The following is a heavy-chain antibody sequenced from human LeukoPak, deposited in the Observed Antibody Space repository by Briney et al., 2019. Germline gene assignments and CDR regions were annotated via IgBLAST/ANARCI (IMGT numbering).Heavy chain of an antibody. J-gene: IGHJ4*02. CDR3: ARAKRAADFFEGFDS. D-gene: IGHD6-13*01. CDR2: SYSDGST. Sequence: GGSLRLSCAVSGFTVSSNYMNWVRQAPGKGLEWVSISYSDGSTFYADSVRGRFTISRDNSKNTLFLQMNSLRAEDTAVYYCARAKRAADFFEGFDSWGQGTLVTVSS. V-gene: IGHV3-53*01. CDR1: GFTVSSNY.